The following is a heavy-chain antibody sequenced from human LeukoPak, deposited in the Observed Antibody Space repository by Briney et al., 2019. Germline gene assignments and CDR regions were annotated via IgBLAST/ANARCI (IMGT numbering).Heavy chain of an antibody. CDR1: GFTFSSYG. V-gene: IGHV3-30*02. CDR2: IRYDGSNK. J-gene: IGHJ4*02. D-gene: IGHD3-10*01. Sequence: GGSLRLSCAASGFTFSSYGMHWVRQAPGKGLEWVAFIRYDGSNKYYADSVKGRFTISRDNSKNTLYLQMNSLRAEDTAVYCCAKEDYYGSGSSGDWGQGTLVTVSS. CDR3: AKEDYYGSGSSGD.